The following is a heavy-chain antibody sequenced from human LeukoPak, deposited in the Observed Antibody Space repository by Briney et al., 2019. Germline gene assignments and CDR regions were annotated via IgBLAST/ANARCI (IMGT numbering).Heavy chain of an antibody. CDR1: GFTFSRYW. CDR3: ARAREAPANVFPDH. CDR2: INHDGSEK. Sequence: TGGSLRLSCAASGFTFSRYWMSWVRQSPGKGLEWVANINHDGSEKYYGDSVTGRFTISRDNAENSLSLQMNSLRADDTGVYYCARAREAPANVFPDHWGQGVVVTVSS. V-gene: IGHV3-7*01. D-gene: IGHD2-15*01. J-gene: IGHJ4*02.